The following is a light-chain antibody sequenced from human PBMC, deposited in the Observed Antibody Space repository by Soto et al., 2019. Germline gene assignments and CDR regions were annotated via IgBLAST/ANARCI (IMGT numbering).Light chain of an antibody. CDR2: EVN. J-gene: IGLJ3*02. CDR3: SSYAGTSTV. CDR1: SSDVGNYNL. V-gene: IGLV2-23*02. Sequence: QSVLTQPASVSGSPGQSITISCTGTSSDVGNYNLVSWFQHHPGKAPKLIIYEVNKRPSGVSNRLSGSKSGNTASLTISGLQAEDEADYYCSSYAGTSTVFGGGTKLTVL.